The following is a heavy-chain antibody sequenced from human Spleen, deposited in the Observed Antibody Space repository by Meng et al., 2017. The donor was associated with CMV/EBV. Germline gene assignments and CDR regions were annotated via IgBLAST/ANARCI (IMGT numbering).Heavy chain of an antibody. J-gene: IGHJ4*02. CDR2: ISSSSSTI. D-gene: IGHD1-26*01. V-gene: IGHV3-48*04. Sequence: GESLKISCAASGFTFSSYSMNWVRQAPGKGLEWVSYISSSSSTIYYADSVKGRFTISRDNAKNSLYLQMNSLRAEDTAVYYCARGDSGSYYNREEAFDYWGQGTLVTVSS. CDR3: ARGDSGSYYNREEAFDY. CDR1: GFTFSSYS.